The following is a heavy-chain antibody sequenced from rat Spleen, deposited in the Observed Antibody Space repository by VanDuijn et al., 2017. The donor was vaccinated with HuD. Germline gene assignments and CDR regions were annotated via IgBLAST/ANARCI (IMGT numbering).Heavy chain of an antibody. CDR3: TRAMYTTDYYYAKGYYVMIA. V-gene: IGHV5S23*01. J-gene: IGHJ4*01. CDR1: GFTFSDFD. Sequence: EVQLVKSGGGLVQPGRSLKLSCAASGFTFSDFDMAWVRQAPKKGLEWVASISPSGGSTYYPDSVKGRFTISRDPAQNTLSLQMNSLRSEDTATYYCTRAMYTTDYYYAKGYYVMIAWGQGTSVTVSS. D-gene: IGHD1-6*01. CDR2: ISPSGGST.